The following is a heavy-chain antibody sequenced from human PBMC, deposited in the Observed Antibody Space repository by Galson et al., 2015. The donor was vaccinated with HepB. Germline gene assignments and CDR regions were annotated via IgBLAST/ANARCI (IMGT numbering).Heavy chain of an antibody. Sequence: QSGAEVKQPGASVKVSCKASGYTFTNYGISWVRQAPGQGLEWMGWISASNGDTKYAQRFQGRVTMTTDTSTSTAYMELRSLRSDDTAVYYCGRDNLPIFGVVGYMDVWGKGTTVTVSS. J-gene: IGHJ6*03. CDR1: GYTFTNYG. CDR2: ISASNGDT. V-gene: IGHV1-18*01. D-gene: IGHD3-3*01. CDR3: GRDNLPIFGVVGYMDV.